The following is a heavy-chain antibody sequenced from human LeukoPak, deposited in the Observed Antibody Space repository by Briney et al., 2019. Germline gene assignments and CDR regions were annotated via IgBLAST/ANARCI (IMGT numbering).Heavy chain of an antibody. Sequence: PSETLSLTCAVYGGSFSGYYWSWIRQPPGKGLEWIGEINHSGSTNYNPSLKSRVTISVDTSKNQFSLKLSSVTAADTAVYYCARAGYSYGYSWFDPWGQETLVTVSS. CDR1: GGSFSGYY. J-gene: IGHJ5*02. D-gene: IGHD5-18*01. V-gene: IGHV4-34*01. CDR3: ARAGYSYGYSWFDP. CDR2: INHSGST.